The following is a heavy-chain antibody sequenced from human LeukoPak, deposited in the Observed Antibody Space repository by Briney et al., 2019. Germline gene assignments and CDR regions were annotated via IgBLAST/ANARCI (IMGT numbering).Heavy chain of an antibody. CDR2: INLSGGST. J-gene: IGHJ6*02. CDR1: GYTFTTYS. CDR3: VRHNHMDV. V-gene: IGHV1-46*01. Sequence: GASVKVSCKASGYTFTTYSMHWVRQAPGQGLECMAIINLSGGSTDYTQKFQGRVTMTRDTSTSTVYMELSSLRSEDTAVYYCVRHNHMDVWGQGTTVTVSS.